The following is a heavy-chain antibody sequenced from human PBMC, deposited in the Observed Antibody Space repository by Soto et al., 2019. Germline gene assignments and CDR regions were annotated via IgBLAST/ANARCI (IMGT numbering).Heavy chain of an antibody. Sequence: HPGGSLRLSCAASGFTFSSYEMNWVRQAPGKGLEWVSYISSSGSTIYYADSVKGRFTISRDNAKNSLYLQMNSLRAEDTAVYYCARSAMYYDFWSGYSPLDVWGQGTTVTVSS. CDR3: ARSAMYYDFWSGYSPLDV. D-gene: IGHD3-3*01. CDR1: GFTFSSYE. V-gene: IGHV3-48*03. J-gene: IGHJ6*02. CDR2: ISSSGSTI.